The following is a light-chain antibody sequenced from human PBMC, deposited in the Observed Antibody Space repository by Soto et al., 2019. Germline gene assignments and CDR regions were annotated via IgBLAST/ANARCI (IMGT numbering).Light chain of an antibody. CDR3: QVWDSDTDHVV. Sequence: SYELTQPPSVSVAPGKTARITCEGNNIGGKNVHWYQVRPGQAPVLVIYYDSDRPSGIPERISGSNSGNTATLTISRVEAGDEADYYCQVWDSDTDHVVFGGGTKVTVL. V-gene: IGLV3-21*04. CDR2: YDS. CDR1: NIGGKN. J-gene: IGLJ2*01.